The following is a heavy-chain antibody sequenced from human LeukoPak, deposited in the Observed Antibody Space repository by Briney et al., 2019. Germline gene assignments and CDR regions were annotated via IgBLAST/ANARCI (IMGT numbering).Heavy chain of an antibody. CDR2: IKQDGSEK. J-gene: IGHJ5*02. Sequence: PGGSLRLSCAASGFTFSSYSMNWVRQAPGKGLEWVANIKQDGSEKYYVDSVKGRFTISRDNAKNSLYLQMNSLRAEDTAVYYCARDTDTAMAPWGQGTLVTVSS. CDR3: ARDTDTAMAP. V-gene: IGHV3-7*01. D-gene: IGHD5-18*01. CDR1: GFTFSSYS.